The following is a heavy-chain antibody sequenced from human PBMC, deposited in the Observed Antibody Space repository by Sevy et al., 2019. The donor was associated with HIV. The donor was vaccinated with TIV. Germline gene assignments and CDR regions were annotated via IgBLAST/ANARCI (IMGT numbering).Heavy chain of an antibody. J-gene: IGHJ6*01. Sequence: GGSLRLSCAASGFTFNMYWMTWVRQAPGKGLEWVANIKEDGSERNYLDSVKGRFTISRDNAKESLYLQINSLRAEDSAVSHCPRHCSGGSCYSLLPHYYYGMDVWGRGTTGTVSS. CDR1: GFTFNMYW. V-gene: IGHV3-7*01. CDR2: IKEDGSER. D-gene: IGHD2-15*01. CDR3: PRHCSGGSCYSLLPHYYYGMDV.